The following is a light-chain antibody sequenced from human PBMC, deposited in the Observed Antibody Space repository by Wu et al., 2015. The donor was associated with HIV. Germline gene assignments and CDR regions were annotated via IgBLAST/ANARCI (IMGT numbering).Light chain of an antibody. CDR3: QQSDTTPWT. V-gene: IGKV1-39*01. J-gene: IGKJ1*01. CDR1: QNITNF. Sequence: DIQMTQSPSSLSASVGDRVTITCRASQNITNFLTWYQQKPGKAPYLLIYAASSLQSGAPSRFSGSGSGTDFTLSIKSLQPEDFATYYCQQSDTTPWTFGQGTKVEIK. CDR2: AAS.